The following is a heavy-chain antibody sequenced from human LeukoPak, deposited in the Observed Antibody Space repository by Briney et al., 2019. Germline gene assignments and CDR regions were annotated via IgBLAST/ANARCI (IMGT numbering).Heavy chain of an antibody. J-gene: IGHJ4*02. V-gene: IGHV3-74*01. D-gene: IGHD6-19*01. Sequence: PGGSLRLSCAASGFTFSNYWMHWVRQAPGKGLVWVSRIKSDGSRTDYADSVKGRFTISRDNAKNSLYLQINSLRAEDTAVYYCARRSSGWDVDYWGQGALVTVSS. CDR3: ARRSSGWDVDY. CDR1: GFTFSNYW. CDR2: IKSDGSRT.